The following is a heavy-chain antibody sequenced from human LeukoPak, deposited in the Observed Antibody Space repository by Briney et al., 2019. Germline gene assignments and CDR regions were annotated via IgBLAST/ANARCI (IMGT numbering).Heavy chain of an antibody. V-gene: IGHV3-23*01. CDR2: IDGSSDTT. CDR3: AKAYYDFWSGYYMGGPFHY. D-gene: IGHD3-3*01. J-gene: IGHJ4*02. Sequence: PGGSLRLSCAASGFTFSNYAMSWVRQAPGKGLEWVSAIDGSSDTTYYADSVKGRFTISRDKSKNTLYLQVSSLRAEDTAVYYCAKAYYDFWSGYYMGGPFHYWGQGTLVTLSS. CDR1: GFTFSNYA.